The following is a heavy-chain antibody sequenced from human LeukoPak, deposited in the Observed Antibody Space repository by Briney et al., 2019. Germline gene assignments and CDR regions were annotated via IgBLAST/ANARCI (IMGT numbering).Heavy chain of an antibody. CDR1: GFTFSNFA. CDR2: ISGSGDKT. J-gene: IGHJ4*02. CDR3: GEGH. Sequence: GGSLRLSCAASGFTFSNFAMIWVRQAPGKGLEWVSAISGSGDKTHYADSVKGRFTISRDNSKSVLYMQLNNLRLEDTAVYYCGEGHWGRGNLVTVSS. V-gene: IGHV3-23*01.